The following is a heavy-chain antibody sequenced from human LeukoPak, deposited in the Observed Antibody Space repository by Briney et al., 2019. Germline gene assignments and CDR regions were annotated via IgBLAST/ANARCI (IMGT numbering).Heavy chain of an antibody. CDR3: ARNFGGGDSSGPYY. J-gene: IGHJ4*02. Sequence: PGGSLRLSCAASGFTFNDYGMSWVRQAPGKGPEWVSGINWNGGRTGYADSMKGRFIISRDNAKNSLYLQVNSLRAEDTALYYCARNFGGGDSSGPYYWGQGTLVTVSS. CDR1: GFTFNDYG. D-gene: IGHD3-22*01. V-gene: IGHV3-20*04. CDR2: INWNGGRT.